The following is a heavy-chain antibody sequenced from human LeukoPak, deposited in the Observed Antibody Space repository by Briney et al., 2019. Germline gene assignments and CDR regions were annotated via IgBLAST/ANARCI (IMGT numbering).Heavy chain of an antibody. CDR1: GYSFTSYD. CDR3: VGGAPNWGFDY. Sequence: ASVKVSCKPSGYSFTSYDINWVRESTGQGLEWMGWMSPKSGHTGYAQNFQGRVTMTRNTSISTAYMELSSLRSEGTAVYYCVGGAPNWGFDYWGQGTLVTVSS. CDR2: MSPKSGHT. D-gene: IGHD7-27*01. V-gene: IGHV1-8*01. J-gene: IGHJ4*02.